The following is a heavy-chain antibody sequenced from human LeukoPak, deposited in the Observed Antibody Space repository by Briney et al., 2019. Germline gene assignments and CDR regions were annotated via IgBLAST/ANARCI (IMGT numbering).Heavy chain of an antibody. Sequence: SVKVSCKASGGTFISYAISWVGQAPGQGLEWMGGTIPIFGTANYAQKFQGRVTITTDESTSTAYMELSSLRSEDTAVYYCARIRRDYSNYPWGQGTLVTVSS. J-gene: IGHJ5*02. CDR2: TIPIFGTA. CDR1: GGTFISYA. V-gene: IGHV1-69*05. D-gene: IGHD4-11*01. CDR3: ARIRRDYSNYP.